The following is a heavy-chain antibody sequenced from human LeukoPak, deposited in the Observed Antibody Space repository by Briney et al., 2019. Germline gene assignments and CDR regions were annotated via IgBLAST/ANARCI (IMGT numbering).Heavy chain of an antibody. CDR2: IKQDGSEK. CDR3: ARSLPTYYYDSSGLFDY. V-gene: IGHV3-7*01. J-gene: IGHJ4*02. Sequence: PGGSLRLSCAASGFTFSSYWMSWVRQAPGKGLEWVANIKQDGSEKYYVDSVKGRFTISRDNAKNSLYLQMNSLRAEDTAVYYYARSLPTYYYDSSGLFDYWGQGTLVTVSS. CDR1: GFTFSSYW. D-gene: IGHD3-22*01.